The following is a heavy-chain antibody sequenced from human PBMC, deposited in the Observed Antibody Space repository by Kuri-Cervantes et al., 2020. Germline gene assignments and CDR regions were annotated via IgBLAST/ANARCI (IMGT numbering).Heavy chain of an antibody. D-gene: IGHD3-16*02. CDR1: GFTFSSYW. J-gene: IGHJ3*02. CDR3: ARDAPAITFGGVIVLGAFDI. CDR2: IKQDGSEK. V-gene: IGHV3-7*01. Sequence: GGSLRLSCAASGFTFSSYWMSWVRQAPGKGLEWVANIKQDGSEKYYVDSVKGRFTISRDNAKNSLYLQMNSLRAEDTAVYYCARDAPAITFGGVIVLGAFDIWGQGTMVTVSS.